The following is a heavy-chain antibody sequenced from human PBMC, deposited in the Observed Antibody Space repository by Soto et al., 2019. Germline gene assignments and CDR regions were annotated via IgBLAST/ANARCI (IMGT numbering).Heavy chain of an antibody. CDR3: ARGKANWGEPTYSYGMDV. J-gene: IGHJ6*02. D-gene: IGHD7-27*01. V-gene: IGHV1-18*01. Sequence: QVQLVQSGAEVKKPGASVKVSCKASGYTFTSYGISWVRQAPGQGLEWMGWISAYNGNTNYAQKLQGRVTMTTDTSTSTAYMERRSLRSDDAAVYHCARGKANWGEPTYSYGMDVWGQGTTVTVSS. CDR2: ISAYNGNT. CDR1: GYTFTSYG.